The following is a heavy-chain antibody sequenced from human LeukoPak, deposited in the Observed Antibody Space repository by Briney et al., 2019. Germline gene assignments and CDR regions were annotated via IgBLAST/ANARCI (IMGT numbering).Heavy chain of an antibody. J-gene: IGHJ4*02. Sequence: SVKVSCKASGGTFSSYAISWVRQAPGQGLEWMGGIIPIFGTANYAQKFQGRVTITADESTSTAYMELSSLRSEDTAVYYCARGGAHSSGWYGTDYWGQGTLVTVSS. CDR3: ARGGAHSSGWYGTDY. V-gene: IGHV1-69*13. CDR1: GGTFSSYA. CDR2: IIPIFGTA. D-gene: IGHD6-19*01.